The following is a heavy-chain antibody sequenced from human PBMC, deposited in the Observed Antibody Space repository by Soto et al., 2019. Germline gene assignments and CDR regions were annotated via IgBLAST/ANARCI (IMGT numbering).Heavy chain of an antibody. CDR3: ARRTYCSGGSCYYYYYYMDV. V-gene: IGHV1-8*01. D-gene: IGHD2-15*01. CDR1: GYTFTSYD. J-gene: IGHJ6*03. Sequence: GASVKVSCKASGYTFTSYDINWVRQATGQGLEWMGWMNPNSGNTGYAQKFQGRVTMTRNTSISTAYMELSSLRSEDTAVYYCARRTYCSGGSCYYYYYYMDVWGKGTTVTVSS. CDR2: MNPNSGNT.